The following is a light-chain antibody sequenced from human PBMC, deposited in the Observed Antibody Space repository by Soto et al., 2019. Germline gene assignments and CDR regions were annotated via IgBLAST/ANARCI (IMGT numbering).Light chain of an antibody. J-gene: IGLJ3*02. CDR1: SSDVGTYKY. Sequence: QSALTQPPSASGSPGQSVTISCTGTSSDVGTYKYVSWYQQHPGQVPKLIIYGVSKRPSGVPDRFSGSKSGNTASLTVSGLQAEDEADYYCSSYAGSNNRVFGGGTKLTVL. V-gene: IGLV2-8*01. CDR2: GVS. CDR3: SSYAGSNNRV.